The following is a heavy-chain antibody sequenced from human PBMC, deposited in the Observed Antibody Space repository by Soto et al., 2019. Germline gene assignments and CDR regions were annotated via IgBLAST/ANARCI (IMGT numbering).Heavy chain of an antibody. CDR2: INPKSGGT. D-gene: IGHD2-8*01. CDR1: GYSFTDYH. V-gene: IGHV1-2*04. Sequence: ASVKVSCKASGYSFTDYHIHWVRQAPGQGLEWLGRINPKSGGTSTAQKFQGWVTMTTDTSISTASMELTRLTSDDTAIYYCARGDSTDCSNGVCSFFYNHDMDVWGQGTTVTVYS. J-gene: IGHJ6*02. CDR3: ARGDSTDCSNGVCSFFYNHDMDV.